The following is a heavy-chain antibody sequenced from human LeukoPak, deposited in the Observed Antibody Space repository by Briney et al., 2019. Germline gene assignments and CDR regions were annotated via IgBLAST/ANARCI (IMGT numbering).Heavy chain of an antibody. J-gene: IGHJ4*02. Sequence: PGGSLRLSCAASGFTFSSYAMSWVRQAPGKGLEWVSGISWDSGTIGYADSVKGRFTISRDNAKNSLYLQMNSLRAEDTALYYCAKGSGLVIKGYYFDYWGQGILVTVSS. V-gene: IGHV3-9*01. CDR3: AKGSGLVIKGYYFDY. CDR2: ISWDSGTI. D-gene: IGHD3/OR15-3a*01. CDR1: GFTFSSYA.